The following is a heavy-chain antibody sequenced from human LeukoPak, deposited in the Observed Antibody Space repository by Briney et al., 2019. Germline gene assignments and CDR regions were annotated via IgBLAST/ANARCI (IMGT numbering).Heavy chain of an antibody. V-gene: IGHV1-69*04. Sequence: ASVKVSCKASGGTFSSYAISWVRQAPGQGLEWMGRIIPILGIANYAQKFQGRVTITADKSTSTAYLELSSLRSEDTAVCYCARRDYADYWGQGTLVTVSS. CDR1: GGTFSSYA. CDR3: ARRDYADY. J-gene: IGHJ4*02. CDR2: IIPILGIA.